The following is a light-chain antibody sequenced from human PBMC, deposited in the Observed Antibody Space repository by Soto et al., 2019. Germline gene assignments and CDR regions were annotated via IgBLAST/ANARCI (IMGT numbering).Light chain of an antibody. V-gene: IGKV3-20*01. Sequence: EIVLTQSPGTLSLSPGERATLSCRASQSVSSSYLAWYQQKPGQAPRLLIYGASSRATGIPDRFSGSGSGTDFTLTITRLEPEDFAVYYCQQYHSSPQTFGGGTKVDIK. CDR1: QSVSSSY. J-gene: IGKJ4*01. CDR3: QQYHSSPQT. CDR2: GAS.